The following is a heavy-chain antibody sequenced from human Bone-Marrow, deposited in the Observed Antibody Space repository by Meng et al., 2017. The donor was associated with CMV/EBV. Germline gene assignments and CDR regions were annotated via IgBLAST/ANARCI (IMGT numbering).Heavy chain of an antibody. Sequence: GESLKISCVASGFIFSDYWMTWVRQAPGKGLEWVATIKQDGSLTFFVDSVKGRFTISRDNAKNSLYLQMNSLRAEDTAVYYCARTLAALGPYGMDVWGQGTTVTVSS. CDR1: GFIFSDYW. J-gene: IGHJ6*02. V-gene: IGHV3-7*01. D-gene: IGHD6-13*01. CDR2: IKQDGSLT. CDR3: ARTLAALGPYGMDV.